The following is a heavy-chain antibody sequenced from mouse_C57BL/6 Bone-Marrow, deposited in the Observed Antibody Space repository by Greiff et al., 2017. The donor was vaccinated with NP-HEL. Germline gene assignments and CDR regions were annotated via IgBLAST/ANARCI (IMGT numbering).Heavy chain of an antibody. CDR3: ARSYLYYFDY. J-gene: IGHJ2*01. D-gene: IGHD1-1*01. CDR2: IYPGSGNT. CDR1: GYSFTSYY. Sequence: VQLQQPGPELVKPGASVKISCKASGYSFTSYYIHWVKQRPGQGLEWIGWIYPGSGNTKYNEKFKGKATLTADTSSSTAYMQLSSLTSEDSAVYYCARSYLYYFDYWGQGTTLTVSS. V-gene: IGHV1-66*01.